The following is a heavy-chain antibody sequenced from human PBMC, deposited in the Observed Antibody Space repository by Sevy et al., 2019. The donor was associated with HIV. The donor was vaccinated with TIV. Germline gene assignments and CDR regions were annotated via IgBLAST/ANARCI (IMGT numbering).Heavy chain of an antibody. V-gene: IGHV3-7*01. D-gene: IGHD6-13*01. J-gene: IGHJ4*02. Sequence: GGSLRLSCAASGFTLNNYWMNWVRQAPGKGLEWVANIKQDGGVKYYVDSVKGRFTISRDNARNLVFLQMNSLRVEDTALYYCVRAIAADGSFWGQGTLVTVSS. CDR2: IKQDGGVK. CDR3: VRAIAADGSF. CDR1: GFTLNNYW.